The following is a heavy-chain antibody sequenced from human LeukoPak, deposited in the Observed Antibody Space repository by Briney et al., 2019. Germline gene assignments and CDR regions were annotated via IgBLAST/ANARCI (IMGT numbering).Heavy chain of an antibody. J-gene: IGHJ4*02. CDR1: GFSFSTYA. CDR3: AKDRCDGTTCPEV. V-gene: IGHV3-23*01. Sequence: HPGGSLRLSCAASGFSFSTYAMTWVRQAPGEGLEWVSGISKSGDNTYYTDSVKGRFTISRDNSRNTLHLQMSSLRAEDTALYYCAKDRCDGTTCPEVWGQGTLVTVSS. CDR2: ISKSGDNT. D-gene: IGHD2-2*01.